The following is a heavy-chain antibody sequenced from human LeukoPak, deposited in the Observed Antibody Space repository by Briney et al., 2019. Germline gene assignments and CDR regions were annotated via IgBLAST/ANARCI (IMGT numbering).Heavy chain of an antibody. J-gene: IGHJ4*02. Sequence: SETLSLTCTVSSGSLSSFYWNWIRQPAGKGLEWVGRIYPSGSTDYNASLKSRVTMSVDTSKKQFSLKLNSVAAADTAVYYCARSSGHDFDYWGQGILVTVSS. D-gene: IGHD5-12*01. CDR2: IYPSGST. V-gene: IGHV4-4*07. CDR3: ARSSGHDFDY. CDR1: SGSLSSFY.